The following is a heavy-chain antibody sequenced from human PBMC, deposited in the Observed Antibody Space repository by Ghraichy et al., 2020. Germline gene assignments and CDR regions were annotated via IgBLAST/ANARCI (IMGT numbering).Heavy chain of an antibody. CDR1: GYPFTAYS. D-gene: IGHD2-21*01. Sequence: ASVKVSCKASGYPFTAYSASWERLAPGQGLEWMGSISPYNGNTNYTEKLQGRVSMTTDTSTGTADMELRSLRSDDTAVYYCARGWIKDCYPVGYFDLWGRGTLVTVSS. J-gene: IGHJ2*01. CDR2: ISPYNGNT. V-gene: IGHV1-18*01. CDR3: ARGWIKDCYPVGYFDL.